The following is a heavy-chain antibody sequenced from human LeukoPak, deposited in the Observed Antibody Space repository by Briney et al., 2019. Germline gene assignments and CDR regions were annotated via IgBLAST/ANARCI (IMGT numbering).Heavy chain of an antibody. CDR3: AKDRRGYSYGYPRDFDY. D-gene: IGHD5-18*01. Sequence: GSLRLSCAASGFTFSSYAMSWGRQAPGKGLEWVSAISGSGGSTYYADSVKGRFTISRDNSKNTLYLQMNSLRAEDTAVYYCAKDRRGYSYGYPRDFDYWGQGTLVTVSS. V-gene: IGHV3-23*01. CDR2: ISGSGGST. CDR1: GFTFSSYA. J-gene: IGHJ4*02.